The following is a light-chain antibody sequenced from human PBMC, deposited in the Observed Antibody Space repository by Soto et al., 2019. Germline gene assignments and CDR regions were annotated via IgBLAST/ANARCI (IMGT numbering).Light chain of an antibody. V-gene: IGLV1-40*01. CDR1: TSNLGAGYD. CDR2: GNR. CDR3: QAYVYTLTASV. Sequence: QSVLTQPPSVSGAPGQRVTLSCTGNTSNLGAGYDVHWYQQLPGAAPKLVIFGNRNRPSGVPERFSGSKSGTSASLAITGLQAEDEADYYCQAYVYTLTASVFGGGTKLTVL. J-gene: IGLJ3*02.